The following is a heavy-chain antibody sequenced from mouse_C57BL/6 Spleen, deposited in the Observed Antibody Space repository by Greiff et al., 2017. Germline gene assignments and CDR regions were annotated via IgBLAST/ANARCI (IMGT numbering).Heavy chain of an antibody. V-gene: IGHV6-6*01. CDR2: IRNKANNHAT. J-gene: IGHJ4*01. CDR3: TRGDYSYAMDY. D-gene: IGHD1-1*02. CDR1: GFTFSDAW. Sequence: EVKVVESGGGLVQPGGSMKLSCAASGFTFSDAWMDWVRQSPEKGLEWVAEIRNKANNHATYYAESVKGRFNISRDDSKSSVYLQMNSLRAEDTGIYYCTRGDYSYAMDYWGQGTSVTVSS.